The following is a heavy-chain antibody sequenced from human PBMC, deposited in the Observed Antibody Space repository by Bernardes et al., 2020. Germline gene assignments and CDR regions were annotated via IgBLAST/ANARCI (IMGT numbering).Heavy chain of an antibody. CDR1: EYSFTNYW. CDR2: IYPGDSDT. Sequence: GESLKISCKVSEYSFTNYWIAWVRQVPGRGLEWMGTIYPGDSDTRYSPSFLGQVTISVDKSINAAHLEWSSLEASDSAMYYCARGGFSFGPFDQWGQGTLVTVSS. V-gene: IGHV5-51*01. CDR3: ARGGFSFGPFDQ. D-gene: IGHD5-18*01. J-gene: IGHJ4*02.